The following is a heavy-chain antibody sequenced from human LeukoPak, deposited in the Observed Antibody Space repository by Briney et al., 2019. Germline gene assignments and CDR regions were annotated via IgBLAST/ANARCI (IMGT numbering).Heavy chain of an antibody. CDR1: GYTFTSYG. D-gene: IGHD4/OR15-4a*01. CDR3: ARRAGAYSHPYDY. Sequence: ASVKVSCKASGYTFTSYGFSWVRQAPGQGLEWMGWISAYNGNTNYAQKLQGRVTMTTDTSTSTAYMELNSLRAEDTAVYYCARRAGAYSHPYDYWGQGTLVTVSS. J-gene: IGHJ4*02. V-gene: IGHV1-18*01. CDR2: ISAYNGNT.